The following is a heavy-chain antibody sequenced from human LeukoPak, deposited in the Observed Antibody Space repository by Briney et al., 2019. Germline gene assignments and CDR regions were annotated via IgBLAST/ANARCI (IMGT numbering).Heavy chain of an antibody. Sequence: SETLSLTCTVSGGSISSYYWSWIRQPPGKGLEWIGYIYYSGSTNYNPSLKSRVTISVDTSKNQFSLKLSSVTAADTAVYYCARGDDSTPVDYWGQGTLVTDSS. D-gene: IGHD2-2*01. CDR3: ARGDDSTPVDY. V-gene: IGHV4-59*01. CDR1: GGSISSYY. J-gene: IGHJ4*02. CDR2: IYYSGST.